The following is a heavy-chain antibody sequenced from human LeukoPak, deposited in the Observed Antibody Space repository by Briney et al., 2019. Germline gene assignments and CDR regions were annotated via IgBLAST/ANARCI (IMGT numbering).Heavy chain of an antibody. D-gene: IGHD1-26*01. Sequence: SETLSLTCTVSGGSISSSSYYWGWIRQPPGKGLEWIGSIYYSGSTYYNPSLRSRVTISVDTSKNQFSLKLSSVTAADTAVYYCARTYSGSYYFDYWGQGTLVTVSS. J-gene: IGHJ4*02. CDR3: ARTYSGSYYFDY. V-gene: IGHV4-39*01. CDR2: IYYSGST. CDR1: GGSISSSSYY.